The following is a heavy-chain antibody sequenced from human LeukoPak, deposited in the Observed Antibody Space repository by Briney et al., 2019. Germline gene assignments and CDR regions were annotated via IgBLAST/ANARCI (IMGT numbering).Heavy chain of an antibody. J-gene: IGHJ4*02. Sequence: GGSLRLSCAASGFTFSSYWLSWVRQAPGKGLEWVANIKQDGSEKYYVDSVKGRFTISRDNAKNSLYLQMNSLRAEDTAVYYCASSGSYWILFDYWGQGTLVTVSS. D-gene: IGHD1-26*01. CDR1: GFTFSSYW. CDR2: IKQDGSEK. V-gene: IGHV3-7*01. CDR3: ASSGSYWILFDY.